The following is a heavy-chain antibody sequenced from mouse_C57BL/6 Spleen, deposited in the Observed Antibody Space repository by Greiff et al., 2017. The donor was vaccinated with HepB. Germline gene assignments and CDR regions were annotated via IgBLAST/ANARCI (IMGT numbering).Heavy chain of an antibody. J-gene: IGHJ4*01. V-gene: IGHV5-17*01. CDR3: ARRGITTVVGAMDY. D-gene: IGHD1-1*01. CDR1: GFTFSDYG. CDR2: ISSGSSTI. Sequence: EVQGVESGGGLVKPGGSLKLSCAASGFTFSDYGMHWVRQAPEKGLEWVAYISSGSSTIYYADTVKGRFTIPRDNAKNTLFLQMTSLRSEDTAMYYCARRGITTVVGAMDYWGQGTSVTVSS.